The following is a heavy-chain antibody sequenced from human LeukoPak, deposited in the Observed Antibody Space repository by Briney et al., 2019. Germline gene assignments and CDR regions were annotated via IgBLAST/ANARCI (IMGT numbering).Heavy chain of an antibody. CDR2: IWYDGINK. D-gene: IGHD2-2*01. CDR3: AKCSVTCYANAFYI. J-gene: IGHJ3*02. Sequence: GGSLRLSCAASGFTFSSYGMHWVRQAPGKGLEWVAVIWYDGINKYYADSVKGRFTISRDNSKNTLYLQMNGLRAEGTAVYYCAKCSVTCYANAFYIWGRGTMVTVSS. CDR1: GFTFSSYG. V-gene: IGHV3-33*06.